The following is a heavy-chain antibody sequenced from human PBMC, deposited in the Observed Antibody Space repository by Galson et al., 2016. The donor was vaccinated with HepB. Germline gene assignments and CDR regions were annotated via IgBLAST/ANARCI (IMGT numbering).Heavy chain of an antibody. CDR1: GFTFSYYL. Sequence: SLRLSCAASGFTFSYYLMSWVRQAPGKGLEWVANRNQDGSEKYYVDSVKGLSTITRDNANNSLYLQMNSLRAEDTAVNYCARNRQLYNEYSSSWYGDWFDPWGQGTLVTVSS. CDR3: ARNRQLYNEYSSSWYGDWFDP. V-gene: IGHV3-7*01. CDR2: RNQDGSEK. D-gene: IGHD6-13*01. J-gene: IGHJ5*02.